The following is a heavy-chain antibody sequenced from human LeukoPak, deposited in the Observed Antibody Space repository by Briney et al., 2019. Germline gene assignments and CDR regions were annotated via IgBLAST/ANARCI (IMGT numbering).Heavy chain of an antibody. J-gene: IGHJ5*02. CDR3: ARGGSTSCYGICGGWFDP. CDR2: INPKSGGT. Sequence: ASVTVSCKASGYTFTGYYMHWVRQAPGQGLEWMGWINPKSGGTNYAQKSQGRVTMTWDTSITTVYMELSTLRSDDTAVYYCARGGSTSCYGICGGWFDPCGQGTLVTVSS. V-gene: IGHV1-2*02. D-gene: IGHD2-2*01. CDR1: GYTFTGYY.